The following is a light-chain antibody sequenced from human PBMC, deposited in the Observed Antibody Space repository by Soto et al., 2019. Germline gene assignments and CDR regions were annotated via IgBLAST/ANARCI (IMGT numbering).Light chain of an antibody. CDR2: GAS. CDR1: QSISSN. CDR3: IQDYNYPLT. J-gene: IGKJ4*01. Sequence: EIVMTQSPATLSVSPGERATLSCRASQSISSNLAWYQQKPGQAPRFLIYGASTRATGIPARFSGSGSGTDFTLTISSLEPEDFAVYYCIQDYNYPLTFGGGTKVDIK. V-gene: IGKV3-15*01.